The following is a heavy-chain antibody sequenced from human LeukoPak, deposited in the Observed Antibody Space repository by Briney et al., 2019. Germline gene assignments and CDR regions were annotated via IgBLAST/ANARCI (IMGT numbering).Heavy chain of an antibody. CDR3: AKDGGIAAAGTSVYFDH. D-gene: IGHD6-13*01. V-gene: IGHV3-23*01. CDR2: ISGSGGST. CDR1: GFTFSSYA. J-gene: IGHJ4*02. Sequence: PGGSLRLSCAASGFTFSSYAVSWVRQAPGKGLQWFSGISGSGGSTYYADSVKGRFTISRDNSKNTMYLQMNSLRAEDTAVYYCAKDGGIAAAGTSVYFDHWGQGTLVTVSS.